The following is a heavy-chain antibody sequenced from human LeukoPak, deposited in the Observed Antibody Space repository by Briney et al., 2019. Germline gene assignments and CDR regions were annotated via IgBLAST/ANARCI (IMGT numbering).Heavy chain of an antibody. CDR2: MSHSGGST. V-gene: IGHV3-23*01. J-gene: IGHJ6*03. D-gene: IGHD2-15*01. CDR3: VREGDINAPYYYLDV. CDR1: GFIFSSYA. Sequence: GGSLRLSCTASGFIFSSYAMSWVRQAPGKGLEWVSTMSHSGGSTYYTDSVKGQFTISRETSKNTLYMQMNSLRAEDTGVYYCVREGDINAPYYYLDVWGKGTTVTVSS.